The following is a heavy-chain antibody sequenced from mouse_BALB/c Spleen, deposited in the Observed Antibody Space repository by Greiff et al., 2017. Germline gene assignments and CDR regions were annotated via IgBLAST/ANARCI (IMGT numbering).Heavy chain of an antibody. CDR1: GFNIKDYY. CDR2: IDPENGDT. CDR3: NALLRLRVYAMDY. D-gene: IGHD1-2*01. J-gene: IGHJ4*01. Sequence: VQLQQSGAELVRSGASVKLSCTASGFNIKDYYMHWVKQRPEQGLEWIGWIDPENGDTEYAPKFQGKATMTADTSSNTAYLQLSSLTSEDTAVYYCNALLRLRVYAMDYWGQGTSVTVSS. V-gene: IGHV14-4*02.